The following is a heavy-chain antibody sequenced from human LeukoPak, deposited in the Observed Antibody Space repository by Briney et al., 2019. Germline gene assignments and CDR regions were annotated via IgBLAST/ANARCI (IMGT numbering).Heavy chain of an antibody. D-gene: IGHD3-22*01. V-gene: IGHV3-30-3*01. CDR2: ISYDGSNK. CDR1: GFTFSSYA. J-gene: IGHJ6*02. CDR3: ARDLYDSSGYYFSPGYYYYGMDV. Sequence: GGSLRLSCAASGFTFSSYAMHWVRQAPGKGLEWVAVISYDGSNKYYADSVKGRFTISRDNAKNSLYLQMNSLRAEDTAVYYCARDLYDSSGYYFSPGYYYYGMDVWGQGTTVTVSS.